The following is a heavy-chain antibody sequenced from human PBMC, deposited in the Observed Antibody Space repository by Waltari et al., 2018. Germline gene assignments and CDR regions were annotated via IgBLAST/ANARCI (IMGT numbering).Heavy chain of an antibody. CDR1: GFTFSMYW. V-gene: IGHV3-74*01. J-gene: IGHJ6*02. D-gene: IGHD3-22*01. CDR3: ARVATKTYSSPVPGRPYYYGMDV. Sequence: EEQLVESGGGLAQPGESLRLSCAASGFTFSMYWMDWVRQAPGKGLVWCARINSDGRTTTYTDTVKGGSSTSRDNGKNTLYVQMNRLRAEDTAVYYCARVATKTYSSPVPGRPYYYGMDVWGQGTTVTVSS. CDR2: INSDGRTT.